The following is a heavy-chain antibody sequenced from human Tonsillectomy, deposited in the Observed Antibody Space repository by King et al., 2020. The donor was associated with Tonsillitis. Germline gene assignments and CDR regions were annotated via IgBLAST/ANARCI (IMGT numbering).Heavy chain of an antibody. CDR1: GVSISSSSNY. D-gene: IGHD3/OR15-3a*01. V-gene: IGHV4-39*01. CDR2: LYYNGGT. Sequence: QLQESGPGLVKSSETLSLTCTVSGVSISSSSNYWGWIRQPPGKGLEWIGSLYYNGGTYYNPSLKSRVTISVDASKNRFSLKVSAVTAADTAVYYCARQNFWTGYSTYLYYFDYWGQGTLVTVSS. CDR3: ARQNFWTGYSTYLYYFDY. J-gene: IGHJ4*02.